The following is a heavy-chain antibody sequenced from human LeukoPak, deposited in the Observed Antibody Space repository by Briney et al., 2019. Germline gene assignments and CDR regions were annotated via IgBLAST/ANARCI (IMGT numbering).Heavy chain of an antibody. CDR2: ISSSSSYI. J-gene: IGHJ4*02. Sequence: GGSLRLSCAASGFTFSSYEMNWVRQAPGKGLEWVSSISSSSSYIYYAGSVKGRFTISRDNAKNSLYPQMNSLRAEDTAVYYCARAPSDGWFGELDFDYWGQGTLVTVSS. D-gene: IGHD3-10*01. V-gene: IGHV3-21*01. CDR3: ARAPSDGWFGELDFDY. CDR1: GFTFSSYE.